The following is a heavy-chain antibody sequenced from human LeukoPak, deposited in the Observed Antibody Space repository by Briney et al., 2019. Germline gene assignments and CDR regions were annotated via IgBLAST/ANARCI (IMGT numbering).Heavy chain of an antibody. CDR2: ISGSGGST. CDR1: GFTFSSYT. V-gene: IGHV3-23*01. J-gene: IGHJ4*02. D-gene: IGHD2-2*01. Sequence: PGGSLRLSCAASGFTFSSYTMSWVRQAPGKGLEWVSGISGSGGSTYYADSVKGRFTISRDNSKNTLYLQMNSLRAEDTAVYYCARSNLVVPASDYWGQGTLVTVSS. CDR3: ARSNLVVPASDY.